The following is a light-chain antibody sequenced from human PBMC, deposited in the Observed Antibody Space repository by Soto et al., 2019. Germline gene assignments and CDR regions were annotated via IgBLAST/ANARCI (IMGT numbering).Light chain of an antibody. CDR1: QSIRTY. J-gene: IGKJ4*01. Sequence: DIQMTQSPSSLSASVGDRITITCRASQSIRTYLNWYQQRPGKAPNLLIYAASSLHTDVPSRFSGSGSGTDFTLTISSLQPEDFATYYCQQCYSSPQETFGGGTKVEMK. CDR2: AAS. V-gene: IGKV1-39*01. CDR3: QQCYSSPQET.